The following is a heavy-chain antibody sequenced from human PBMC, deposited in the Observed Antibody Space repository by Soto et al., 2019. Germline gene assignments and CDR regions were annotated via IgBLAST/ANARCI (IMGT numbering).Heavy chain of an antibody. D-gene: IGHD5-18*01. Sequence: SETLSLTCTVSGGSVSSGSYCWSWIRQPPGKGLEWIGYIYYSGSTNYNPSLKSRVTISVDTSKNQFSLKLSSVTAADTAVYYCARVYSYGTYYYYGMDVWGQGTTVTVSS. CDR1: GGSVSSGSYC. CDR3: ARVYSYGTYYYYGMDV. V-gene: IGHV4-61*01. CDR2: IYYSGST. J-gene: IGHJ6*02.